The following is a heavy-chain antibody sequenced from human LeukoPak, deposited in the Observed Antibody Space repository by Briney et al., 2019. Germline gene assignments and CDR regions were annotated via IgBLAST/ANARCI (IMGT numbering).Heavy chain of an antibody. CDR2: IYYSGST. CDR1: GGSISSSSYS. D-gene: IGHD3-10*02. V-gene: IGHV4-61*05. CDR3: ARHVWGSDFDY. Sequence: SETLSLTCTVSGGSISSSSYSWSWIRQPPGKGLEWIGYIYYSGSTNYNPSLKSRVTISVDTSKNQFSLKLSSVTAADTAVYYCARHVWGSDFDYWGQGTLVTVSS. J-gene: IGHJ4*02.